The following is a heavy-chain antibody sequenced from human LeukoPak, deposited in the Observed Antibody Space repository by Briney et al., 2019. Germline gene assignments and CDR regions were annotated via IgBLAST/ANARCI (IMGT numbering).Heavy chain of an antibody. CDR3: ARQPRGVGDAFDI. D-gene: IGHD3-10*01. CDR1: GFTVSSNY. CDR2: IYSGGST. V-gene: IGHV3-66*04. Sequence: GGSLRLSCAASGFTVSSNYMSWVRQAPGKGLEWVSVIYSGGSTYYADSVKGRFTISRDNSKNTLYLQMNSLRAEDTAVYYCARQPRGVGDAFDIWGQGTMVTVSS. J-gene: IGHJ3*02.